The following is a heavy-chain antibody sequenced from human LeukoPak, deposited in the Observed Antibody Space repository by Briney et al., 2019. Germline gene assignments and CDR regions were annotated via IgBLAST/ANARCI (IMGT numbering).Heavy chain of an antibody. D-gene: IGHD3-22*01. CDR1: GFTFSTYT. J-gene: IGHJ4*02. V-gene: IGHV3-7*04. CDR3: ARSGYQSGGY. CDR2: MKPDGSEK. Sequence: GGSLRLSCAGSGFTFSTYTMNWVRQAPGKGLEWVANMKPDGSEKYYVDSVKGRFTISRDNAKNSLYLQMNSLRAEDTAVYYCARSGYQSGGYWGQGTLVTVSS.